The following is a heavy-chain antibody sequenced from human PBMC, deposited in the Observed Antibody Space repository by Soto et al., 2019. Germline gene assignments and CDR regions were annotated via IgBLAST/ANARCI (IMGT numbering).Heavy chain of an antibody. Sequence: ASVKVSCKASGYTFTSYYIDWVRQAPGQGLEWMAIIDPNDGSTNYAQGFQGRLTVTRDTSTSTVYMELSSLTSEDTAVYYCVRGRGGNYHFYFDHWGQGTPVTSPQ. J-gene: IGHJ4*02. CDR3: VRGRGGNYHFYFDH. CDR2: IDPNDGST. V-gene: IGHV1-46*03. CDR1: GYTFTSYY. D-gene: IGHD1-26*01.